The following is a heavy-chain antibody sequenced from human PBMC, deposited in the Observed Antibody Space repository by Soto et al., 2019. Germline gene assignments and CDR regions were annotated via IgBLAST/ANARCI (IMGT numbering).Heavy chain of an antibody. CDR3: AGFPHWENPFDG. CDR1: GGSIVSGGDY. V-gene: IGHV4-31*03. Sequence: SEILALTGPVSGGSIVSGGDYRHSNLQCQGKDLEWIGYIYYDGSTYYKPSLQTRNNITADTSKNQFSLKLTSVTAADTGVYYCAGFPHWENPFDGWGKGALVTVSS. J-gene: IGHJ4*02. D-gene: IGHD7-27*01. CDR2: IYYDGST.